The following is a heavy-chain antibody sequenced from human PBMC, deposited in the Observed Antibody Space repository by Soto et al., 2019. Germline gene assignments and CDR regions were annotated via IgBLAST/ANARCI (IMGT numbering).Heavy chain of an antibody. J-gene: IGHJ4*02. CDR3: ARAVAGPQNFDY. CDR1: GYTFTSYG. V-gene: IGHV1-18*01. CDR2: ISAYNGNT. Sequence: QVQLVQSGAEVKKPGASVKVSCKASGYTFTSYGISWVRQAPGQGLEWMGGISAYNGNTKYAQKVQGRVTMTTDTATSTAYMELRSLRSDDTAVYYCARAVAGPQNFDYWGQGTLVTVSS. D-gene: IGHD6-19*01.